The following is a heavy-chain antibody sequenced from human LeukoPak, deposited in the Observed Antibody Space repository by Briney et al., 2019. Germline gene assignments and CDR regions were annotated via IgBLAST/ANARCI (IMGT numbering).Heavy chain of an antibody. CDR2: ISGGVYNT. V-gene: IGHV3-23*01. J-gene: IGHJ4*02. D-gene: IGHD2-21*02. CDR1: GFTFSNYG. CDR3: AKDLSVVTTHLYLGG. Sequence: SGGSLRLSCEASGFTFSNYGMNWVRQAPGKGLEWVSGISGGVYNTYYADSVKGRFTISRDNSKNTLYLQMNSLRAEDTAVYYCAKDLSVVTTHLYLGGWGQGTLVTVSS.